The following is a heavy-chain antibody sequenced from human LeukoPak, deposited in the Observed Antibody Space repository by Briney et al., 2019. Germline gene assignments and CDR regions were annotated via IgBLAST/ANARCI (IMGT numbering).Heavy chain of an antibody. Sequence: PSQTLSLTCTVSGGSISRGSYYWSWIRQPAGKGLEWIVRIYTSGNPNYNPSLRGRVNLSVDTSNNQFSLKLSSVTAADTAVYYCARGFGVVIMEDAFDIWGQGTMVTVSS. CDR3: ARGFGVVIMEDAFDI. J-gene: IGHJ3*02. D-gene: IGHD3-3*01. V-gene: IGHV4-61*02. CDR1: GGSISRGSYY. CDR2: IYTSGNP.